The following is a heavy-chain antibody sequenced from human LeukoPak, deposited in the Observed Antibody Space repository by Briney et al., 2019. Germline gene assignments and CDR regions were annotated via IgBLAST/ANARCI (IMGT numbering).Heavy chain of an antibody. Sequence: PGGSLRLSCAASGFTFRIYAMNWVRQAPGKGLEWVSSIRGIDGSTCYADSVKSRFTVSRDNSKNTLYLQMSSLRAEDTAVYYCAKSPGGITVANFDYWGQGTLVTVSS. CDR2: IRGIDGST. CDR3: AKSPGGITVANFDY. J-gene: IGHJ4*02. V-gene: IGHV3-23*01. CDR1: GFTFRIYA. D-gene: IGHD6-19*01.